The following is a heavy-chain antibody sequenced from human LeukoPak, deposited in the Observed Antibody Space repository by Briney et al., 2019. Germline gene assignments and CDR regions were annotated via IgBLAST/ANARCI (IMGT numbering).Heavy chain of an antibody. CDR3: ARVAGYSGYEPGYFED. D-gene: IGHD5-12*01. V-gene: IGHV3-21*01. CDR2: ISMTSSYI. Sequence: GGSPRLSCAASGFTFRSHSMNWVRQAPGKGLEWVSSISMTSSYIYYADSVKGRFTISRDNAKNSLYLHMNSLRAEDTAVYYCARVAGYSGYEPGYFEDWGQGTLVTVSS. J-gene: IGHJ4*02. CDR1: GFTFRSHS.